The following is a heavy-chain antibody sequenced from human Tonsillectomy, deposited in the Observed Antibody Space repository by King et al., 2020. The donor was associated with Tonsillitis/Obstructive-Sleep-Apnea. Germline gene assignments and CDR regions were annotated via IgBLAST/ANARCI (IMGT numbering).Heavy chain of an antibody. Sequence: QLVQSGAEVKKPGSSVKVSCKASGGTFRNYSISWVRQAPGQGLEYMGGIIPLFRTANYAQKFQGRVTSTADEPTGTAYMERSSLRSEDAAVYYCARTRPAIQGYYMDVWGNGTMVTVSS. D-gene: IGHD3-3*01. J-gene: IGHJ6*03. CDR1: GGTFRNYS. V-gene: IGHV1-69*01. CDR2: IIPLFRTA. CDR3: ARTRPAIQGYYMDV.